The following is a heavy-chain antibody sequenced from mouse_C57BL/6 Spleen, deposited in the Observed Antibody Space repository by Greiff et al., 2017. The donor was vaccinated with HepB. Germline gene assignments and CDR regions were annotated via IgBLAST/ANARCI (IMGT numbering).Heavy chain of an antibody. CDR3: ARGEDGNYDY. CDR1: GYSITSGYY. V-gene: IGHV3-6*01. Sequence: EVKLVESGPGLVKPSQSLSLTCSVTGYSITSGYYWNWIRQFPGNKLEWMGYISYDGSNNYNPSLKNRIAIPRDTSKNQFFLKLNSVTTEDTATYYCARGEDGNYDYWGQGTTLTVSS. D-gene: IGHD2-1*01. CDR2: ISYDGSN. J-gene: IGHJ2*01.